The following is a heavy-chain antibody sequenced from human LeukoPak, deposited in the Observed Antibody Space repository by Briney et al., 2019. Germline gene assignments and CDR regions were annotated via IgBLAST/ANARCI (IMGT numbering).Heavy chain of an antibody. V-gene: IGHV1-2*02. D-gene: IGHD1-26*01. CDR3: ARGGSYYGDAFDI. CDR1: GYTFTGYY. CDR2: INPNSGGT. Sequence: RASVKVSCQASGYTFTGYYMHWVRQAPGQGLEWMGWINPNSGGTNYAQKFQGRVTMTRDTSISTAYMELSRLRSDDTAVYYCARGGSYYGDAFDIWGQGTMVTVSS. J-gene: IGHJ3*02.